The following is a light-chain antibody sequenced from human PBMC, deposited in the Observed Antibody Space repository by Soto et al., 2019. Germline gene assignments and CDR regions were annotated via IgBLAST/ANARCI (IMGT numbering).Light chain of an antibody. V-gene: IGLV2-23*02. Sequence: QSALTQPASVSGSPGQSITFSCTGTSSDVGSYDLVSWYQHHPGKVPKLMIYEVTKRPSGVSNRFSGSKSGNTASLTISGLQAEDEADYYCCSYAGSTTLVFRGGTKLTVL. CDR2: EVT. J-gene: IGLJ3*02. CDR1: SSDVGSYDL. CDR3: CSYAGSTTLV.